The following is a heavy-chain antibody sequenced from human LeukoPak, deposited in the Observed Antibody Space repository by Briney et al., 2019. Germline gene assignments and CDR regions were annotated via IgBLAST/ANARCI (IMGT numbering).Heavy chain of an antibody. D-gene: IGHD2-2*01. V-gene: IGHV4-4*07. Sequence: PSETLSLTCTVSGGSISSYYWSWIRQPAGKGLEWIGRIYTSGSTNYNPSLKSRVTMSVDTSKNQFSLKLSSVTAADTAVYYCARDYCSSTSCYVFDAFDIWGQGTTVTVSS. CDR2: IYTSGST. CDR1: GGSISSYY. J-gene: IGHJ3*02. CDR3: ARDYCSSTSCYVFDAFDI.